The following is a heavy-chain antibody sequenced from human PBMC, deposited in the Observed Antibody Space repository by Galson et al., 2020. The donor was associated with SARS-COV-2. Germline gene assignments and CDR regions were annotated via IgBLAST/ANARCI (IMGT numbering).Heavy chain of an antibody. J-gene: IGHJ5*02. Sequence: QLGESLKISCAASGFTFSSYAMHWVRPAPGKGLEWVAVISYDGSNKYYADSVKGRFTISRDNSKNTLYLQMNSLRAEDTAVYYCARDLYDFWSGPFLGQNWFDPWGQGTLVTVSS. CDR2: ISYDGSNK. V-gene: IGHV3-30*04. CDR1: GFTFSSYA. CDR3: ARDLYDFWSGPFLGQNWFDP. D-gene: IGHD3-3*01.